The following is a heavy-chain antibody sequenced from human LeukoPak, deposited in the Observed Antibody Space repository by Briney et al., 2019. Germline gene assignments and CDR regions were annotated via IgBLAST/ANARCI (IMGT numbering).Heavy chain of an antibody. CDR2: ISWNSGSI. CDR1: GFTFDDYA. D-gene: IGHD2-15*01. V-gene: IGHV3-9*01. J-gene: IGHJ4*02. Sequence: GGSLRLSCAASGFTFDDYAMHWVRQAPGKGLEWVSGISWNSGSIGYADSVKGRFTISRDNAKNSLYLQMNSLRAEDTALYYCAKASGYCSGGSCSYYFDYWGQGTLVTVSS. CDR3: AKASGYCSGGSCSYYFDY.